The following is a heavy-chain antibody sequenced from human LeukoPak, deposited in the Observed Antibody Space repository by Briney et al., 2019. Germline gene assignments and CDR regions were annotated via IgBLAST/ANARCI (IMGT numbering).Heavy chain of an antibody. CDR1: GGSISSYY. CDR2: IYYSGST. D-gene: IGHD5-18*01. Sequence: SQTLSLTCTVSGGSISSYYWSWIRQPPGKGLEWIGYIYYSGSTNYNPSLKSRVTISVDTSKNQFSLKLSSVTAADTAVYYCARGGDTSAAFDIWGQGTMVTVSS. CDR3: ARGGDTSAAFDI. V-gene: IGHV4-59*01. J-gene: IGHJ3*02.